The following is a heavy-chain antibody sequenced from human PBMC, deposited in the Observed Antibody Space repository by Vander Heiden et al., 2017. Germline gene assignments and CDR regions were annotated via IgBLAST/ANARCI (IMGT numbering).Heavy chain of an antibody. V-gene: IGHV3-13*01. CDR3: ARAGGNYDFWSGYSLGAFDI. Sequence: EVQLVESGGGLVQPGGSLRLSCAASGFTLSSYDMHWVRQATGKGLEWVSAIGTAGDTYYPGSVKGRFTISRENAKNSLYLQMNSLRAGDTAVYYCARAGGNYDFWSGYSLGAFDIWGQGTMVTVSS. CDR2: IGTAGDT. D-gene: IGHD3-3*01. J-gene: IGHJ3*02. CDR1: GFTLSSYD.